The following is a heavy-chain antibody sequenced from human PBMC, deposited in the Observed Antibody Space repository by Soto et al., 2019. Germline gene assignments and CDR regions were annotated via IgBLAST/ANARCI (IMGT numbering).Heavy chain of an antibody. J-gene: IGHJ4*02. V-gene: IGHV1-18*01. CDR2: INGNT. CDR3: ARCDGSGSENPFDY. CDR1: GYGFTNYG. D-gene: IGHD3-10*01. Sequence: QVQLVQSGAEVKKPGASVKVSCKASGYGFTNYGITWVRQAPGQGLEWMGWINGNTNYAQNLQGRVTMTTDTSTSTAYMELRSLRSDDTAVYYCARCDGSGSENPFDYWGQGTLVTVSS.